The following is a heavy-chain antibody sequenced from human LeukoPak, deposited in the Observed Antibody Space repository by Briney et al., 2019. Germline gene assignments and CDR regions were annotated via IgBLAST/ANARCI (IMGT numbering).Heavy chain of an antibody. CDR1: GFTFENYY. D-gene: IGHD2-15*01. CDR2: ISKSDNTL. V-gene: IGHV3-11*01. J-gene: IGHJ3*02. CDR3: ARVVAVVVTGIFDI. Sequence: GGSLRLSCAASGFTFENYYMSWIRQAPGKGLQWVSYISKSDNTLYYADSVKGRFTIPRDNDKNLMYLQMDSLRAEDTAIYYCARVVAVVVTGIFDIWGQGTMVTVSS.